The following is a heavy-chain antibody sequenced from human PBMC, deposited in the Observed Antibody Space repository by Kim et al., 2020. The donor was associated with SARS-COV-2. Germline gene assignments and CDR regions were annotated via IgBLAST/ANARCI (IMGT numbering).Heavy chain of an antibody. CDR1: GGTFSSYA. CDR3: ASSGLWAVTPINYYYGMDV. CDR2: IIPIFGTA. D-gene: IGHD2-21*01. Sequence: SVKVSCKASGGTFSSYAISWVRQAPGQGLEWMGGIIPIFGTANYAQKFQGRVTITADESTSTAYMELSSLRSEDTAVYYCASSGLWAVTPINYYYGMDVWGQGTTVTVSS. J-gene: IGHJ6*02. V-gene: IGHV1-69*13.